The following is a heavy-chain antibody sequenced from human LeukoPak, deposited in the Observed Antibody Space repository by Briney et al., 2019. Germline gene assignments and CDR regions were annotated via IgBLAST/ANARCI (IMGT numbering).Heavy chain of an antibody. V-gene: IGHV3-49*04. J-gene: IGHJ4*02. CDR1: GFAFDDFA. Sequence: GGSLRLSCTTSGFAFDDFAMSWVSQPAGKGLEWVGFIRRRAYGGAAEYAASVKGRFIISRDDSKGIAYLQMNSLKTEDTAVYYCSRNGLVDFDYWGQGSRVIVSP. CDR3: SRNGLVDFDY. CDR2: IRRRAYGGAA.